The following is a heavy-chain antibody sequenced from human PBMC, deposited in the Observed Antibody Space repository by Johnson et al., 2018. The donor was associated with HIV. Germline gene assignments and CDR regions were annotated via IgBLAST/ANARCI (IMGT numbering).Heavy chain of an antibody. CDR1: GFTFDDYA. D-gene: IGHD5-12*01. J-gene: IGHJ3*02. Sequence: VQLVESGGGLVQPGRSLRLSCAASGFTFDDYAMHWVRQAPGKGLEWVSGISWNSGSIGYADSVKGRFTISRDNAKNSLYLQMNSLRAEDTALYYCAKGMDSGYDRDDAFDIWGQGTMVTVSS. CDR3: AKGMDSGYDRDDAFDI. CDR2: ISWNSGSI. V-gene: IGHV3-9*01.